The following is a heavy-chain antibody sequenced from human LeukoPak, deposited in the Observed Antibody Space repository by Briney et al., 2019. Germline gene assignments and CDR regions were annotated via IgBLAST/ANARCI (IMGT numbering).Heavy chain of an antibody. D-gene: IGHD2-2*01. J-gene: IGHJ5*02. V-gene: IGHV6-1*01. Sequence: SQTLSLTCAISGDSVSSNSAAWNWIRQSPSRGLEWLGRTYYRSKWYNDYAVSVKSRITINPDTSKNQFSLQPNSVTPEDTAVYYCARDPTRERYCSSTSCNWFDPWGQGTLVTVSS. CDR1: GDSVSSNSAA. CDR3: ARDPTRERYCSSTSCNWFDP. CDR2: TYYRSKWYN.